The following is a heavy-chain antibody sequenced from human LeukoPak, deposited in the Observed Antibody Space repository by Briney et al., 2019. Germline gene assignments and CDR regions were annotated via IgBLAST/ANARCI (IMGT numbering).Heavy chain of an antibody. CDR1: GGSISSYF. D-gene: IGHD1-26*01. CDR3: ARRPWVGAADI. V-gene: IGHV4-34*01. Sequence: PSETLSLTCTVSGGSISSYFWSWIRQPPGKVLEWIGEINHSGSTNYNPSLKSRVTMSVDTSKNQFSLKLTSVTAADTALYYCARRPWVGAADIWGQGTMVIVSS. J-gene: IGHJ3*02. CDR2: INHSGST.